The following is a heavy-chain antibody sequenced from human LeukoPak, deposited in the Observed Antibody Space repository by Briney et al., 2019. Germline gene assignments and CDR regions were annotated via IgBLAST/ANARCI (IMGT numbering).Heavy chain of an antibody. D-gene: IGHD6-13*01. CDR2: INHSGST. CDR1: GGSFSGYY. Sequence: SETLSLTCAVSGGSFSGYYWSWIRQPPGKGLEWIGEINHSGSTNYNPSLKSRVTISVDTSKNQFSLKLSSVTAADTAVYYCARGRGSSSWYGGYYFDYWGQGTLVTVSS. J-gene: IGHJ4*02. CDR3: ARGRGSSSWYGGYYFDY. V-gene: IGHV4-34*01.